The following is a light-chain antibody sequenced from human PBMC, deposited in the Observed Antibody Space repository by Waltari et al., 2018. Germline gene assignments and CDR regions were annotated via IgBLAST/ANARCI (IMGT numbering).Light chain of an antibody. Sequence: QSVLTQPPSASGPPGQRVTISCSGGPSHVGSNHVHWYQPLPGTAPKLLIHSNDERPSGVPDRFSGSKSGTSASLAISGLQSEDEVDYFCATWDDSLGGPVFGGGTKLTVL. V-gene: IGLV1-44*01. CDR2: SND. CDR3: ATWDDSLGGPV. J-gene: IGLJ3*02. CDR1: PSHVGSNH.